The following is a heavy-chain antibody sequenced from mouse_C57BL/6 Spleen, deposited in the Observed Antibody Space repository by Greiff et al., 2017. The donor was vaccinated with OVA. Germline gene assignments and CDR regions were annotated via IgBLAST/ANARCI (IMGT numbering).Heavy chain of an antibody. CDR2: IWSGGST. CDR3: ARYYDYDERYFDV. J-gene: IGHJ1*03. D-gene: IGHD2-4*01. CDR1: GFSLTSYG. Sequence: VMLVESGPGLVQPSQSLSITCTVSGFSLTSYGVHWVRQSPGKGLEWLGVIWSGGSTDYNAAFISRLSISKDNSKSQVFFKMNSLQADDTAIYYCARYYDYDERYFDVWGTGTTVTVSS. V-gene: IGHV2-2*01.